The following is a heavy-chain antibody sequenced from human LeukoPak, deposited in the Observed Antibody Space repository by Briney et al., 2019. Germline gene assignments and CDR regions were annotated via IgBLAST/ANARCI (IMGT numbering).Heavy chain of an antibody. Sequence: HPGGSLRLSCAASGFTFSSYGMHWVRQAPGKGLEWVAFIRYDGSNKYYADSVKGRFTISRDNSKNTLYLQMNSLRAEDSAVYYCANVNSAALILGPDYWGQGTLVTVSS. D-gene: IGHD6-13*01. CDR2: IRYDGSNK. J-gene: IGHJ4*02. V-gene: IGHV3-30*02. CDR1: GFTFSSYG. CDR3: ANVNSAALILGPDY.